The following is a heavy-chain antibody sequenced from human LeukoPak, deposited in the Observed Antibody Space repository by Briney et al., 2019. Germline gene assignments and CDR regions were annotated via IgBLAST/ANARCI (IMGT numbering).Heavy chain of an antibody. J-gene: IGHJ4*02. Sequence: GGSLRLSCAASGFTFTNYAMSWVRQAPGKRLKWVSGMSGRGVSTYYADSVKGRFTISSDNSKNTLYLQMNSLRAEDTAIYYCAKDCNGGNCYIDYWGQGTLVTVAS. CDR3: AKDCNGGNCYIDY. D-gene: IGHD2-15*01. CDR1: GFTFTNYA. V-gene: IGHV3-23*01. CDR2: MSGRGVST.